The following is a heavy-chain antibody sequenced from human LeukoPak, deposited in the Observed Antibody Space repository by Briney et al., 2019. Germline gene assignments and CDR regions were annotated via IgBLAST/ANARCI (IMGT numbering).Heavy chain of an antibody. CDR1: GFTLSSYA. V-gene: IGHV3-23*01. J-gene: IGHJ4*02. CDR3: AKEEGAHHGGSDY. CDR2: ISGSGGST. D-gene: IGHD2-15*01. Sequence: GGSLRLSRAASGFTLSSYAMSGVRQAPGKGLEWVSAISGSGGSTYYADSAKGRFTISRDNSKNTLYLQMNSLRAEDTAVYYCAKEEGAHHGGSDYWGQGTLVTVSS.